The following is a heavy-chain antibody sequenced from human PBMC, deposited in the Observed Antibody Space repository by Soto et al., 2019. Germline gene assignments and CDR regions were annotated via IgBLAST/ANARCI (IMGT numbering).Heavy chain of an antibody. CDR1: GGSISSHY. CDR3: ARRVLPDV. Sequence: QVQLQESGPGLVKASETLSLTCTVSGGSISSHYWTWIRQPPGKGLEWIGHIYYSGSTNYNPSLXSXLXXSVDTSKNQFSLKLTSVTAADTAVYYCARRVLPDVWGQGTTVTVSS. CDR2: IYYSGST. V-gene: IGHV4-59*08. J-gene: IGHJ6*02.